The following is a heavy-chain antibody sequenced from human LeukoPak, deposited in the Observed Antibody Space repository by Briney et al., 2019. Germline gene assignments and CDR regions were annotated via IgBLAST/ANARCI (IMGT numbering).Heavy chain of an antibody. V-gene: IGHV1-3*01. CDR3: ARGPYYYGSGSYSSLDFDY. CDR2: INAGNGNT. Sequence: GASVKVSCTASGYTFTSYAMHWVRQAPGQRLEWMGWINAGNGNTKYSQKFQGRVTITRDTSASTAYMELSNLRSEDTAVYYCARGPYYYGSGSYSSLDFDYWGQGTLVTVSS. D-gene: IGHD3-10*01. CDR1: GYTFTSYA. J-gene: IGHJ4*02.